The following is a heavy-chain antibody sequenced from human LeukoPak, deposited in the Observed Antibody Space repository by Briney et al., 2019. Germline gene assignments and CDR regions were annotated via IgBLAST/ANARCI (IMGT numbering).Heavy chain of an antibody. Sequence: TSETLSLTCTVSGGSISSSNYYWGWIRQPPGKGLEWIGSIYYSGSTSYNPSLKSRVTISVDTSKNQFSLKLSSLTAADTAVYYCARNFSSGWFDYWGQGTLVTVSS. CDR1: GGSISSSNYY. V-gene: IGHV4-39*07. D-gene: IGHD6-19*01. CDR2: IYYSGST. J-gene: IGHJ4*02. CDR3: ARNFSSGWFDY.